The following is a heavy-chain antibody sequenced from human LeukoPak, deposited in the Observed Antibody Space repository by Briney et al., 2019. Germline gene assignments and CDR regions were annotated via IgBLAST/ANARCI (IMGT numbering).Heavy chain of an antibody. CDR2: IYYSGST. Sequence: SSETLSLSCTVSGGSVSSGSYYGSWIRQPSGKGLEWIGYIYYSGSTNYNPSLKSRVTISVDTSKDQFSLKLSSVTAADTAVYYCARVGDGYNSDYWGQGTLVTVSS. J-gene: IGHJ4*02. V-gene: IGHV4-61*01. D-gene: IGHD5-24*01. CDR3: ARVGDGYNSDY. CDR1: GGSVSSGSYY.